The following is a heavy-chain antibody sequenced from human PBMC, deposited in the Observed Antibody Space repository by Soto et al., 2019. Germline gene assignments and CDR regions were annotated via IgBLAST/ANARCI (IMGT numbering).Heavy chain of an antibody. Sequence: QVQLVESGGGVVQPGRSLRLSCAASGFTFSSYAMHWVRQAPGKGLEWVEVISYDGSNKYYADSVKGRFTISRDNSKNTLYLQMNSLRAEDTAVYYCARDRWEIYGSGVFDYWGQGTLVTVSS. CDR3: ARDRWEIYGSGVFDY. V-gene: IGHV3-30-3*01. CDR2: ISYDGSNK. D-gene: IGHD3-10*01. J-gene: IGHJ4*02. CDR1: GFTFSSYA.